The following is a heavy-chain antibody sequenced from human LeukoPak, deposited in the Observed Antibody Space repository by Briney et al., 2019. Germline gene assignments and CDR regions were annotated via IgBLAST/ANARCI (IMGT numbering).Heavy chain of an antibody. J-gene: IGHJ3*02. CDR2: IYYSGDT. CDR1: GGSISSSSHY. Sequence: SETLSLTCTVSGGSISSSSHYWGWIRQPPGKGLEWIGSIYYSGDTYYNPSLKSRVTTSVDTSKNQFSLKLSSVTAADTAVYYCARGGSGSYYNARGDWWDIWGQGTMVTVSS. D-gene: IGHD3-10*01. V-gene: IGHV4-39*07. CDR3: ARGGSGSYYNARGDWWDI.